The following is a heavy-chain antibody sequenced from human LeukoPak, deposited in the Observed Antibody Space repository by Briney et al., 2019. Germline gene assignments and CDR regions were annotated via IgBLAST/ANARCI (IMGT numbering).Heavy chain of an antibody. CDR3: ARPYRVVGATAGGAFDI. V-gene: IGHV3-30-3*01. Sequence: GRSLRLSCAASGFTFSSYAMHWVRQAPGKGLEWVAVISYDGSNKYYADSVKGRFTISRDNSKNTLYLQMNSLRAEDTAVYYCARPYRVVGATAGGAFDIWGQGTMVTVSS. CDR2: ISYDGSNK. D-gene: IGHD1-26*01. CDR1: GFTFSSYA. J-gene: IGHJ3*02.